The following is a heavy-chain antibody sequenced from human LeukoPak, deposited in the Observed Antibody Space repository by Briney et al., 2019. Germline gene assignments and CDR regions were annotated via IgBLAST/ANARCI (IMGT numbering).Heavy chain of an antibody. J-gene: IGHJ4*02. Sequence: GGSLRLSCAASGFTFSSYPMNWVRQAPGKGLEWVSSISSSSTYTFYADSVKGRFTISRDNAKNSLYLQMNSLRAEDTAVYYCARDSSHHYYDYWGQGTQVTVSS. V-gene: IGHV3-21*06. CDR1: GFTFSSYP. CDR2: ISSSSTYT. D-gene: IGHD2-2*01. CDR3: ARDSSHHYYDY.